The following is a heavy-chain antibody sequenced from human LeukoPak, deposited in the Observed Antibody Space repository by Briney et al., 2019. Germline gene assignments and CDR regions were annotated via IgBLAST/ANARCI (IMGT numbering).Heavy chain of an antibody. CDR2: IYYSGST. V-gene: IGHV4-59*08. Sequence: PSETLSLTCTVSGGAINNYYWSWIRQPPGGGLEWIGWIYYSGSTAYNPSLTSRFTISVDTSKNQFSLKLSSVIAADTAVYYCARYCSGSHKYFQYWGQGALVTVSS. D-gene: IGHD3-10*01. J-gene: IGHJ1*01. CDR1: GGAINNYY. CDR3: ARYCSGSHKYFQY.